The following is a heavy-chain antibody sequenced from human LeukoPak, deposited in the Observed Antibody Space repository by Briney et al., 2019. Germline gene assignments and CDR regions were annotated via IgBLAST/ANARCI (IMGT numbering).Heavy chain of an antibody. V-gene: IGHV4-39*01. Sequence: SETLSLTCTVSGGSISSSSYYWGWIRQPPGKGLEWIGSIYYSGSTYYNPSLKSRVTISVDTSKNQFSLKLSSVTAADTAVYYCASITMVRGAQDYWGQGTLVTVSS. CDR1: GGSISSSSYY. J-gene: IGHJ4*02. CDR2: IYYSGST. CDR3: ASITMVRGAQDY. D-gene: IGHD3-10*01.